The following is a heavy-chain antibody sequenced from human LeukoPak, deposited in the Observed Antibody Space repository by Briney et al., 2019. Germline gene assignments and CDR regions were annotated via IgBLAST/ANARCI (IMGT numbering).Heavy chain of an antibody. J-gene: IGHJ4*02. CDR1: GDSVSSGDYL. V-gene: IGHV4-61*08. CDR3: ARGRIAVAGRSSHYFDY. Sequence: PSETLSLTCTVSGDSVSSGDYLWSWIRQPPGRGLEWIGNISNSGNTNYNPSLKSRVTISIDTSKNQFSLKLSSVTAADTAVYYCARGRIAVAGRSSHYFDYWGQGTLVTVSS. CDR2: ISNSGNT. D-gene: IGHD6-19*01.